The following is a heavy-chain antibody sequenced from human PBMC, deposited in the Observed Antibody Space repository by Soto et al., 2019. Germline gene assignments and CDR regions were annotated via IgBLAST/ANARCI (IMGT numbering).Heavy chain of an antibody. J-gene: IGHJ4*02. V-gene: IGHV4-59*08. CDR1: GGNIRSHY. CDR3: ARHGTYYDILTGYIRDPYFDY. CDR2: IYYSGST. Sequence: SETLSLTCTVSGGNIRSHYGSWIRQPPGKGLEWIGYIYYSGSTNYNPSLKSRVTISVDTSKNQFSLKLSSVTAADTAVYYCARHGTYYDILTGYIRDPYFDYWGQGTLVTVSS. D-gene: IGHD3-9*01.